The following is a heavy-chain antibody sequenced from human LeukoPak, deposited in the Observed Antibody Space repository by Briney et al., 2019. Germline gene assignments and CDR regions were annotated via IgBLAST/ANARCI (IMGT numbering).Heavy chain of an antibody. V-gene: IGHV3-23*01. CDR1: GFTFSSYA. Sequence: PGASLRLSCAASGFTFSSYAMSWVRQAPGKGLEWVSAISGSGGSTYYADSVKGRFTISRDNPKNTLYLQMNSLRAEDTAVYYCAKDPIAAADLCFDYWGQGTLVTVSS. CDR3: AKDPIAAADLCFDY. J-gene: IGHJ4*02. D-gene: IGHD6-13*01. CDR2: ISGSGGST.